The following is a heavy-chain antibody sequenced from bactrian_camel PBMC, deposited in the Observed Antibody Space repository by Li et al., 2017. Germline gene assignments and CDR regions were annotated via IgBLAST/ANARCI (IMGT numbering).Heavy chain of an antibody. D-gene: IGHD6*01. CDR3: ALEKEPGSWWDDDNY. V-gene: IGHV3S1*01. Sequence: VQLVESGGGSVQAGGSLTLSCEFSGVTRSSGWMGWFRQAPGKEREGVASIYTVDGSTHYADSVKGRFSISQDKAKNTWYLQMDSLKPEDTAIYYCALEKEPGSWWDDDNYWGQGTQVTVS. J-gene: IGHJ4*01. CDR2: IYTVDGST. CDR1: GVTRSSGW.